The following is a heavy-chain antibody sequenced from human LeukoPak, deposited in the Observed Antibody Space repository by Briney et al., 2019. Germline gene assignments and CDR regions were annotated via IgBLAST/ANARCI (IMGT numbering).Heavy chain of an antibody. CDR3: AKDYSGSCYYFDY. Sequence: GGSLRLSCAGSKFTFSNYAMTWVRQAPGKWLEWVSTISSSGGSIFYSDSVKGRFTISRDNSRNTVYLQMNSLRAEDTAIYYCAKDYSGSCYYFDYWGQGTLVTVSS. CDR2: ISSSGGSI. V-gene: IGHV3-23*01. CDR1: KFTFSNYA. D-gene: IGHD6-13*01. J-gene: IGHJ4*02.